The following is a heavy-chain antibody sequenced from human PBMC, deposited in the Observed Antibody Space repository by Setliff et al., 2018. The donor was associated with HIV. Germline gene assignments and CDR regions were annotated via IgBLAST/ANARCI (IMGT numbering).Heavy chain of an antibody. CDR2: IRYDGSNQ. J-gene: IGHJ4*02. CDR3: AKCGGVTCYSASWYFDY. CDR1: GFTFSTYG. V-gene: IGHV3-30*02. D-gene: IGHD2-15*01. Sequence: VGSLRLSCAASGFTFSTYGMQWVRQAPGKGLEWVAFIRYDGSNQYYADSVKGRFTISRDNSKNTLYLQMNSLRAEDTAVYYCAKCGGVTCYSASWYFDYWGQGTLVTVSS.